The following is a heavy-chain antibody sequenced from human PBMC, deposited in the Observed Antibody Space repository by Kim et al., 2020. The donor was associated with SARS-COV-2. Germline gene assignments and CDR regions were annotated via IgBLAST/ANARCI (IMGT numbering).Heavy chain of an antibody. CDR3: ARDDLSIFGVVTGYYYYYGMDV. J-gene: IGHJ6*02. D-gene: IGHD3-3*01. CDR2: IYYSGST. CDR1: GGSISSSSYY. Sequence: SETLSLTCTVSGGSISSSSYYWGWIRQPPGKGLEWIGSIYYSGSTYYNPSLKSRVTISVDTSKNQFSLKLSSVTAADTAVYYCARDDLSIFGVVTGYYYYYGMDVWGQGTTVTVSS. V-gene: IGHV4-39*07.